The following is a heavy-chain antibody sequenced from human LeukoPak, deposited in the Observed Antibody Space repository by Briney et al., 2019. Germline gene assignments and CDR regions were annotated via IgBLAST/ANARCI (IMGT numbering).Heavy chain of an antibody. Sequence: GGSLRLSCAASGFTFSNYAMHWVRQAPGKGLEWVAVISFDRSDKYYADSVKGRFTISRDNSKNTLYLQMNSLRAEDTAVYYCANLITYYYGSGSPDYWGQGTLVTVSS. J-gene: IGHJ4*02. D-gene: IGHD3-10*01. V-gene: IGHV3-30*04. CDR3: ANLITYYYGSGSPDY. CDR1: GFTFSNYA. CDR2: ISFDRSDK.